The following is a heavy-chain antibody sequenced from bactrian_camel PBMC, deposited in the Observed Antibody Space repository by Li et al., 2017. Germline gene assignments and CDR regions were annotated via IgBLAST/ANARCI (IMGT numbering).Heavy chain of an antibody. Sequence: VESGGGSVQAGGSLRLSCAVSGYISSGCMGWFRQAPGKAREGLGYMWTSSGGTVYADSVKCRFTISKDNAKNNLYLQMNSLKPEDTAMYYCAAERRLLAPCGDARDYKYRGQGTQVTVSS. CDR3: AAERRLLAPCGDARDYKY. CDR2: MWTSSGGT. D-gene: IGHD1*01. V-gene: IGHV3-3*01. J-gene: IGHJ4*01. CDR1: GYISSGC.